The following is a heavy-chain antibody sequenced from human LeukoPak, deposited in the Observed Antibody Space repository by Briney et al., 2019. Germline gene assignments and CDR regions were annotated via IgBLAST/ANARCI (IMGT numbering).Heavy chain of an antibody. CDR3: VKDLYGSGSSHPYFDY. CDR1: GFTFSSYA. D-gene: IGHD3-10*01. J-gene: IGHJ4*02. V-gene: IGHV3-23*01. Sequence: GGSLRLSCAASGFTFSSYAMSWVRQAPGKGLEWVSAISGSGGSTYYADSVKGRFTISRDNSKNTLYLQMNSLRAEDTAVYYCVKDLYGSGSSHPYFDYWGQGTLVTVSS. CDR2: ISGSGGST.